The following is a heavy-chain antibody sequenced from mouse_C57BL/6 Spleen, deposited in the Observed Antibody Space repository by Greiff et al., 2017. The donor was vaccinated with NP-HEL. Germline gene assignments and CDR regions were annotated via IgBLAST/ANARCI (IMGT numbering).Heavy chain of an antibody. V-gene: IGHV5-4*01. J-gene: IGHJ1*03. Sequence: EVKLKESGGGLVKPGGSLKLSCAASGFTFSSYAMSWVRQTPEKRMEWVATISDGGSYTYYPDNVKGRFTISRDNAKNNLYLQMSHLKSEDTAMYYCARDRGGYDGNFDVWGTGTTVTVSS. CDR2: ISDGGSYT. CDR1: GFTFSSYA. D-gene: IGHD2-2*01. CDR3: ARDRGGYDGNFDV.